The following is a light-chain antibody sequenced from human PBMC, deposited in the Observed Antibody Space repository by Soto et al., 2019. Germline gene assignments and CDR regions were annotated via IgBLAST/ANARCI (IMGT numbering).Light chain of an antibody. CDR3: SSYTTHKTLL. CDR1: SSDVGAYNF. CDR2: EVS. Sequence: QSVLTQPASVSGSPGQSITISCTGTSSDVGAYNFVSWYKQHPGKAPKLIFYEVSNRPPGLSDRFSGSKSGTTASLTISGLQDEDEADYFCSSYTTHKTLLFGGGTKVTVL. V-gene: IGLV2-14*01. J-gene: IGLJ2*01.